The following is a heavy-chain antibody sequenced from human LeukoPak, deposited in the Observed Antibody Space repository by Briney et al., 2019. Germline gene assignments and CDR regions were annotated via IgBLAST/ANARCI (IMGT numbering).Heavy chain of an antibody. Sequence: GGSLRLSCTDSGFTFGGYALSWVRQAPGKGLDWVGFIRSKGYGGTTEYAASVKGRFTISRDDSKSIAYLQMNSLKTEDTAVYYCTTGVTTFEYWGQGIRVTVSS. D-gene: IGHD4-17*01. V-gene: IGHV3-49*04. CDR1: GFTFGGYA. J-gene: IGHJ4*02. CDR3: TTGVTTFEY. CDR2: IRSKGYGGTT.